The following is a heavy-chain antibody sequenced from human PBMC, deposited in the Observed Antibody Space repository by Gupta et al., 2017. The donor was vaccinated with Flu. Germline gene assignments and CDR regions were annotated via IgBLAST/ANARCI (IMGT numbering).Heavy chain of an antibody. Sequence: QLQLQESGPALLKPSQTLSLTCSVSGGSITSGAYYWSWIRQHPGEGLERIGYIYYSGSTYYNPSLKSRVTISVDTSKNQFTLRLSSVTAADTAVYDCARDVISNGYSAYFDYWGQGTLVTVSS. J-gene: IGHJ4*02. CDR1: GGSITSGAYY. D-gene: IGHD5-18*01. V-gene: IGHV4-31*03. CDR2: IYYSGST. CDR3: ARDVISNGYSAYFDY.